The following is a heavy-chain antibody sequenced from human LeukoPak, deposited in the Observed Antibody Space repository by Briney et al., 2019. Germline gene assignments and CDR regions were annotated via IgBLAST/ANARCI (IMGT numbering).Heavy chain of an antibody. Sequence: ASVKVSCKASGYTFTGYYMHWVRQAPGQGLEWMGWVNPNSGGTNYAQKFQGWVTMTRDTSISTAYMELSRLRSDDTAVYYCARSLPHINWFDPWGQGTLVTVSS. V-gene: IGHV1-2*04. CDR1: GYTFTGYY. D-gene: IGHD1-26*01. CDR2: VNPNSGGT. J-gene: IGHJ5*02. CDR3: ARSLPHINWFDP.